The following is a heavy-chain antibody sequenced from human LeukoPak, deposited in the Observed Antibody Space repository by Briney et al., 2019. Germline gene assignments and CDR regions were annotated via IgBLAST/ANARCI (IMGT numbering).Heavy chain of an antibody. Sequence: PSETLSLTCTVSGGSISSYYWSWIRQPAGKGLEWIGRIYTSGSTNYNPSLKSRVTMSVDTSKNQFSLKLSSVTAADTAVYYCARVRELEYSSSPYYFDYWGQGTLVTVSS. CDR1: GGSISSYY. V-gene: IGHV4-4*07. J-gene: IGHJ4*02. CDR2: IYTSGST. CDR3: ARVRELEYSSSPYYFDY. D-gene: IGHD6-6*01.